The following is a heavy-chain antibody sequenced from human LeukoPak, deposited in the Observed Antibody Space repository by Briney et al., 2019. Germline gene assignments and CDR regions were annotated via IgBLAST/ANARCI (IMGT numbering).Heavy chain of an antibody. J-gene: IGHJ4*02. CDR2: IYYSGST. Sequence: SETLSLTCTVSGGSISSYYWSWIRQPPGKGLEWIGYIYYSGSTNYNPSLKSRVTMLVDTAKNQISLKLSSVTAADTAVYYCARDEPNWGSRSDYWGQGTLVTVSS. CDR3: ARDEPNWGSRSDY. CDR1: GGSISSYY. V-gene: IGHV4-59*01. D-gene: IGHD7-27*01.